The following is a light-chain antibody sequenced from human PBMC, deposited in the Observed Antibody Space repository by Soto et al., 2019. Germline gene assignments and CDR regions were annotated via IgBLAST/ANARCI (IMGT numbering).Light chain of an antibody. J-gene: IGKJ1*01. CDR1: QSVSNN. Sequence: EIVMTQSPATLSVSPGERATLSCRASQSVSNNLAWYQQKPDQAPRLLISDASTRATGLPARFSGTGSGTEFTLTISSLQSEDVAVYYCQQYDNWPETFGQGTKVDI. CDR2: DAS. V-gene: IGKV3-15*01. CDR3: QQYDNWPET.